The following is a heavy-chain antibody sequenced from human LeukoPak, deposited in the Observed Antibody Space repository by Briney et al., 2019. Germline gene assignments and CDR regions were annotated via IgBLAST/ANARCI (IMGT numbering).Heavy chain of an antibody. D-gene: IGHD6-19*01. CDR1: GYTFTTYY. V-gene: IGHV1-46*01. J-gene: IGHJ4*02. CDR2: INPSGGSI. Sequence: ASVKVSCKASGYTFTTYYIHWVRQAPGQGLEWMGIINPSGGSITYAQKFQGRVTMTRDTSTSTVYMELSSLRSEDTAVYYCARNPKEAQWLVQYFDYWGQGTLVTVSS. CDR3: ARNPKEAQWLVQYFDY.